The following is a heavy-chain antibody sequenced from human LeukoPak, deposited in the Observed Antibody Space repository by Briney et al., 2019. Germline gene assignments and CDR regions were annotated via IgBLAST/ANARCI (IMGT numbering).Heavy chain of an antibody. J-gene: IGHJ4*02. D-gene: IGHD3-16*02. Sequence: PGGSLTLSCAASGFTFSSYAMCWVRQAPGKGLEWVSAISGSGENTNYADSVKGRFTMSRDNSRNMLYLQMNSLRDEDTAKYYCAKTVSGSYSYQGGDYWGQGTLVTVSS. CDR2: ISGSGENT. V-gene: IGHV3-23*01. CDR3: AKTVSGSYSYQGGDY. CDR1: GFTFSSYA.